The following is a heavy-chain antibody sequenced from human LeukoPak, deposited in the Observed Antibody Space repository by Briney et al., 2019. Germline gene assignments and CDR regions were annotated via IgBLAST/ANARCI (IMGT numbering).Heavy chain of an antibody. CDR2: IRSDDGTNK. CDR1: GFTFSSYG. CDR3: AKDWASTIHY. D-gene: IGHD5/OR15-5a*01. Sequence: GGSLRLSCAASGFTFSSYGMHWVRQAPGKGLEWVAFIRSDDGTNKYYADSVKGRFTISRDNSKNTLYLQMNSLRAGDTAVFYCAKDWASTIHYWGQGTLVTVSS. J-gene: IGHJ4*02. V-gene: IGHV3-30*02.